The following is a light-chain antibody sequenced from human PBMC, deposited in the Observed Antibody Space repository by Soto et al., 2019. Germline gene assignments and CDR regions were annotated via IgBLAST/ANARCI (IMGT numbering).Light chain of an antibody. V-gene: IGKV1-5*01. CDR3: QQYNSYPWT. Sequence: DIQMTQSPSTLSASVGDRVTITCRASQRISSWLAWYQQKPGKAPKLLIDDDSRLESEVPSRFSGSGSGTEFTLTISSLQPDDFAPYYCQQYNSYPWTFGQGTKVEIK. J-gene: IGKJ1*01. CDR2: DDS. CDR1: QRISSW.